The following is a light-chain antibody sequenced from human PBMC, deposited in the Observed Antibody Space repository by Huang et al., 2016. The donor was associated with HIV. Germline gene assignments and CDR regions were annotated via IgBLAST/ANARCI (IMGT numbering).Light chain of an antibody. Sequence: VVLTQSPATVSVSPGQGATLSCRASQSVATYVAWYLQKPGQPPRLLIYGASQRAAGTPARFSGSGSGTLFTLTISSLEPEDVGVYFCHQRHNWSTFGGGTKVELK. CDR1: QSVATY. CDR3: HQRHNWST. CDR2: GAS. V-gene: IGKV3-11*01. J-gene: IGKJ4*01.